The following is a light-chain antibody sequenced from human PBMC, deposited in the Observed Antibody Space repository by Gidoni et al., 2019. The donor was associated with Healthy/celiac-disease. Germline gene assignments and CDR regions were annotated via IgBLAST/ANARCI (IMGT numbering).Light chain of an antibody. CDR1: SSDVGGYNY. Sequence: QSALTQPASVSGSPGQSITISCTGTSSDVGGYNYVSWYQQHPGKAPKLMIYEVSNRHSGVSNRFSGSKSGNTASLTISGLQAEDEADYYCSSYTSSDRGVVFGGGTKLTVL. CDR3: SSYTSSDRGVV. CDR2: EVS. V-gene: IGLV2-14*01. J-gene: IGLJ2*01.